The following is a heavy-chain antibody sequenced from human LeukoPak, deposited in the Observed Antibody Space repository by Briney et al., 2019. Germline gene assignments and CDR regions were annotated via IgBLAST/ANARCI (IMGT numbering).Heavy chain of an antibody. Sequence: PGGSLRLSCAASGFTFSSYAMHWVRQAPGKGLEWVAVISYDGSNKYYADSVKGRFTISRDNSKNTLYLQMNSLRAGDTAVYYCATAYYHDSSGYSDAFDIWGQGTMVTVSS. J-gene: IGHJ3*02. CDR2: ISYDGSNK. CDR1: GFTFSSYA. V-gene: IGHV3-30*04. D-gene: IGHD3-22*01. CDR3: ATAYYHDSSGYSDAFDI.